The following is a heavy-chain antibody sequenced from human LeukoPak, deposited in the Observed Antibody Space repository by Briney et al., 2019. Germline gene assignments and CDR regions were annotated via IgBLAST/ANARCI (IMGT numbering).Heavy chain of an antibody. CDR1: GVSISSYY. CDR2: IYYSGST. J-gene: IGHJ4*02. V-gene: IGHV4-59*08. Sequence: PSETLSLTCTVSGVSISSYYSSWIRQPPGKGLEWIGYIYYSGSTNYNPSLKSRVTISVDTSKNQFSLKLSSVTATDTAVYYCARKEDSIDYWGQGTLVTVSS. CDR3: ARKEDSIDY. D-gene: IGHD2-15*01.